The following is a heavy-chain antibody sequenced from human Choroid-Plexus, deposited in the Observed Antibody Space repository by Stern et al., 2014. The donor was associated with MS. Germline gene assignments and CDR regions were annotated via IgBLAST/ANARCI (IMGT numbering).Heavy chain of an antibody. J-gene: IGHJ5*02. CDR2: VSYDVSNK. V-gene: IGHV3-30*18. CDR3: AKDRQYLTYFFDH. Sequence: DQLVESGGGVVPPGRPLRLSCVASGFTFGSCAMHWVRQAPGKGLEWVAGVSYDVSNKYYADSVKGRFTISRDNSQNTLYMQMSSLRPEDTAVYYCAKDRQYLTYFFDHWGQGSLVTVSS. D-gene: IGHD2/OR15-2a*01. CDR1: GFTFGSCA.